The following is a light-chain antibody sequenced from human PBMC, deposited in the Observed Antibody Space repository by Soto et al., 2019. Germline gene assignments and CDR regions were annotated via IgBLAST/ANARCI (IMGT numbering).Light chain of an antibody. CDR3: SSYTISSALV. CDR2: DVT. Sequence: ALTQPASVSGSPGQSITISCTGTSSDVGGYNYVSWYQQHPGKAPKLMIYDVTNRPSGVSNRFSGSKSGNTASLTISGLQAEDEADYYCSSYTISSALVFGTRTKVTVL. J-gene: IGLJ1*01. CDR1: SSDVGGYNY. V-gene: IGLV2-14*01.